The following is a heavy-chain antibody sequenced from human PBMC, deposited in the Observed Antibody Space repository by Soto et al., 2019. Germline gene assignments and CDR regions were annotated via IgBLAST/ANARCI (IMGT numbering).Heavy chain of an antibody. D-gene: IGHD1-26*01. CDR3: ARRYGGNFDY. V-gene: IGHV4-61*01. CDR1: GGSISSSSYY. J-gene: IGHJ4*02. Sequence: SETLSLTCTVSGGSISSSSYYWSWIRQPPGKGLEWIGYIYYSGSTNYNPSLKSRVTISVDTSKNQFSLKLSSLTAADTAVYYCARRYGGNFDYWGQGTLVTVSS. CDR2: IYYSGST.